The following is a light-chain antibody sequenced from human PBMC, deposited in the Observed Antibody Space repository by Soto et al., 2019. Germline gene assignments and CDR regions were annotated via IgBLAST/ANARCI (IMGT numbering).Light chain of an antibody. Sequence: EIVLTQSPGTLSLSPGQRATLSCRASQSVNSSYLAWFQQKPGQAPRLLIYGASTRATGIPDRFSCSGAGTDFTLTIRILEPEDFAVYYCQQYGSSPQTFGQGTKVEIK. V-gene: IGKV3-20*01. CDR1: QSVNSSY. CDR3: QQYGSSPQT. CDR2: GAS. J-gene: IGKJ1*01.